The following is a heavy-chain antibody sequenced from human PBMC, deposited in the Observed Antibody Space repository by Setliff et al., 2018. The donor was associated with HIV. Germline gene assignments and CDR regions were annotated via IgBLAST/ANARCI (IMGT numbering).Heavy chain of an antibody. CDR3: ARAPFPRLQGTVSDI. Sequence: GGSLRLSCAASGFTFSSYNMNWVRQAPGKGLEWVSCISSSSSYTYYADSVKGRFTISRDNGKNSLYLQMNSLRAEDTAVYYCARAPFPRLQGTVSDIWGPGTMVTVSS. D-gene: IGHD4-4*01. CDR2: ISSSSSYT. V-gene: IGHV3-21*01. J-gene: IGHJ3*02. CDR1: GFTFSSYN.